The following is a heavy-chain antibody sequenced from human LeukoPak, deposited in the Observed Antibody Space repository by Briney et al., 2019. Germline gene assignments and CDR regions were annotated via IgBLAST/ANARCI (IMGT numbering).Heavy chain of an antibody. J-gene: IGHJ3*02. D-gene: IGHD3-16*01. V-gene: IGHV3-53*01. CDR1: GFTVSSNF. CDR3: ARDLLGGGTFDI. Sequence: GGSLRLSCAASGFTVSSNFMNWVRQAPGKGLEWASDYADSVKGRFTISRDNSKNTLYLQMNSLRAEDTAVYYCARDLLGGGTFDIWGQGTMVTVSS.